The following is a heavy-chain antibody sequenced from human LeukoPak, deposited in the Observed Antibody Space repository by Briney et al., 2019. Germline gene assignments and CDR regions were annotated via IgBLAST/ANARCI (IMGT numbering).Heavy chain of an antibody. CDR2: ISYDGSNK. V-gene: IGHV3-30*18. J-gene: IGHJ1*01. Sequence: GGSLRLSCAASGFTFSSYGMHWVRPAPGKGLEWVAVISYDGSNKYYADSVKGRFTISRDNSKNTLYLQMNSLRAEDTAVYYCAKGYCSSTSCLPFQHWGQGTLVTVSS. D-gene: IGHD2-2*01. CDR1: GFTFSSYG. CDR3: AKGYCSSTSCLPFQH.